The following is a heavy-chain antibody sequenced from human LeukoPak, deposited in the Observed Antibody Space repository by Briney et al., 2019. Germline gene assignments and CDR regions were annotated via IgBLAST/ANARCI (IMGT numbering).Heavy chain of an antibody. D-gene: IGHD3-9*01. CDR2: TSGSGGST. J-gene: IGHJ4*02. CDR3: AKVSSVLRYFDWFTASFDY. Sequence: GGSLRLSCAASGFAFSSYAMSWVRQAPGEGLEWVSTTSGSGGSTDYSDSVTGRFTISRDNSKNTLYLQMNSLRAEDTAVYYCAKVSSVLRYFDWFTASFDYWGQGTLVTVSS. CDR1: GFAFSSYA. V-gene: IGHV3-23*01.